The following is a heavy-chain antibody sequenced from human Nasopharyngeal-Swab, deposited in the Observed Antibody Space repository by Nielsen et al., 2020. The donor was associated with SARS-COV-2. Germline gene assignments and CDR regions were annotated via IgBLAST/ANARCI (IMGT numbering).Heavy chain of an antibody. V-gene: IGHV4-34*01. D-gene: IGHD4-17*01. CDR2: INHSGIT. Sequence: GSLRLSCAVYGGSFSGYYWSWIRQPPGKGLEWIGEINHSGITNYNPSLKSRVTISVDTSKNQFSLKLSSVTAADTAVYYCARGSTVTTFYYYYGMDVWGQGTTVTVSS. J-gene: IGHJ6*02. CDR1: GGSFSGYY. CDR3: ARGSTVTTFYYYYGMDV.